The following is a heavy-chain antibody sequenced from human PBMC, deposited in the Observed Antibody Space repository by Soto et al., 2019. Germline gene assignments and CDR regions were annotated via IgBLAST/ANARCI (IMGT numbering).Heavy chain of an antibody. V-gene: IGHV4-59*01. Sequence: PSETLSLTCTVSGGSISSNYWTWIRQPPGEGLEWIGYVYNSGSTNYNPSLKSRVTISEDTSKGQFSLKVNSMTAADTAVYYCARYRREAVAGYTLDNWGQGILVTVSS. CDR1: GGSISSNY. CDR3: ARYRREAVAGYTLDN. CDR2: VYNSGST. J-gene: IGHJ4*02. D-gene: IGHD6-13*01.